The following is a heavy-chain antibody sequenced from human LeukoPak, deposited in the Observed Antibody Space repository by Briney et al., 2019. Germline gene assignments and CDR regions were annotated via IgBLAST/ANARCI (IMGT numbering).Heavy chain of an antibody. Sequence: PSETLSLTSTVSGGSISSYYWSWIRQPAGKGLEWIGRIYTSGSTNYNPSLKSRVTMSVDTSKNQFSLKLSSVTAADTAVYYCARDVHYDFWSGVTYGMDVWGQGTTVTVSS. D-gene: IGHD3-3*01. V-gene: IGHV4-4*07. CDR1: GGSISSYY. J-gene: IGHJ6*02. CDR2: IYTSGST. CDR3: ARDVHYDFWSGVTYGMDV.